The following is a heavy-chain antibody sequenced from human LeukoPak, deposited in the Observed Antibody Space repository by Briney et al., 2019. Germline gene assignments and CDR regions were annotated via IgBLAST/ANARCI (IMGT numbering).Heavy chain of an antibody. CDR3: AKAYCGGDCHFDY. CDR1: GFTFDDFA. J-gene: IGHJ4*02. D-gene: IGHD2-21*02. Sequence: GGSLRLSCAASGFTFDDFAMHWVRQAPGKGLECVSRISWNSGNIGYADSVKGRFTISRDNAKNSLFLQMNSLRAEDTALYYCAKAYCGGDCHFDYWGQGTLVTVSS. V-gene: IGHV3-9*01. CDR2: ISWNSGNI.